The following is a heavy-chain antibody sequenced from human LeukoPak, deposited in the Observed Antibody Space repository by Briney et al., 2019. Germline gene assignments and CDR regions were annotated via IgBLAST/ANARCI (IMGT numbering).Heavy chain of an antibody. CDR1: GFTFSTFG. J-gene: IGHJ4*02. Sequence: PGGSLRLSCAASGFTFSTFGMIWVRQAPGKGLEWVSSISSGSYIYYADAVKARFTISRDNARNSLYLQMNSLRAEDTAVYYCATHKSSGWYVYWGQGTLVTVSS. D-gene: IGHD6-19*01. CDR3: ATHKSSGWYVY. CDR2: ISSGSYI. V-gene: IGHV3-21*04.